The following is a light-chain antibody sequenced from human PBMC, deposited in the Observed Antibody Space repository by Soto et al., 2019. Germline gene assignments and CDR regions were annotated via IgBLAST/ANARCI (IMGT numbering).Light chain of an antibody. CDR2: SAS. Sequence: DIQMTQSPSSLSASVGDRVTITCRASQGISSYLAWYQQKPGKPPKLLVYSASTLQSGVPSRFSGSGSGPDFTLTISSLQPEDSATYFCQQLNSYPQTFGQGTDWRL. CDR1: QGISSY. CDR3: QQLNSYPQT. V-gene: IGKV1-9*01. J-gene: IGKJ5*01.